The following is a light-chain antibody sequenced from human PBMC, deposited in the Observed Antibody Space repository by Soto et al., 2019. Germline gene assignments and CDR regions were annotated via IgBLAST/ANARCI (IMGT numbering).Light chain of an antibody. V-gene: IGKV3-20*01. CDR2: GAS. CDR3: QQYGSSPST. J-gene: IGKJ1*01. CDR1: QSVSSSY. Sequence: EIVLTQTPGTLSLSPGERATLSCRASQSVSSSYLACYQQKPGQAPRLLIYGASSRATGILDRFSGSGSGTDSTLSISRLEPEDFAVYYCQQYGSSPSTFGQGTKVLLK.